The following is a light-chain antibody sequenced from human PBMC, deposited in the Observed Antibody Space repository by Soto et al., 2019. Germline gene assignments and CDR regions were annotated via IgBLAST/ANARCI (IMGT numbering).Light chain of an antibody. CDR1: QSISNF. Sequence: DIQMTQSPSSLSASVGDRVAITCRAGQSISNFLNWYQQKPGTAPKLLIYAASRLQSDVPSRFSGSGSGTALTLTINSLQPEDVATYYCQQSNSIPYTFGQGTRLEIK. CDR2: AAS. J-gene: IGKJ5*01. V-gene: IGKV1-39*01. CDR3: QQSNSIPYT.